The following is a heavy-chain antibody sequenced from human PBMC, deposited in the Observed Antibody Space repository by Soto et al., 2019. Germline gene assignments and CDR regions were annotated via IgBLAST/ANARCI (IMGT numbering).Heavy chain of an antibody. CDR1: AGSFSGYY. J-gene: IGHJ4*02. D-gene: IGHD3-10*01. Sequence: QVQLQQWGAGLLKPSETLSLTCGVYAGSFSGYYWTWIRQSPGKGLEWIGEINHSGSTNFNPSLRVRVTLSVDTSKNQISLRLSSVTAADTAVYYCARGFYGSGNDYRYWGQGVLVTVSS. V-gene: IGHV4-34*01. CDR3: ARGFYGSGNDYRY. CDR2: INHSGST.